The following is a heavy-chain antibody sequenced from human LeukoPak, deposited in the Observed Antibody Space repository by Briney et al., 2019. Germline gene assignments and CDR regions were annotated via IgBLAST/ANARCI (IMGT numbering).Heavy chain of an antibody. D-gene: IGHD4-17*01. V-gene: IGHV1-69*05. CDR1: GGTFSSYA. CDR3: ARGFHDYGDCFDY. Sequence: SVKVSCKASGGTFSSYAISWVRQAPGQGLEWMGGIIPIFGTANYAQKFQGRVTIITDESTSTAYMELSSLRSEDTAVYYCARGFHDYGDCFDYWGQGNLVTVSS. CDR2: IIPIFGTA. J-gene: IGHJ4*02.